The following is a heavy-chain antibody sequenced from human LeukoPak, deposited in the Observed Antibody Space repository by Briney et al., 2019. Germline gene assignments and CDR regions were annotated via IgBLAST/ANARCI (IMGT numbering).Heavy chain of an antibody. D-gene: IGHD3-22*01. CDR1: GYTFTSYD. Sequence: ASVKVSCKASGYTFTSYDINWVRQATGQGLEWMGWMNPNSGNTGYAQKFRGRVTMTRNTSISTAYMELSSLRSEDTAVYYCARMDDSSGYYDAFDIWGQGTMVTVSS. V-gene: IGHV1-8*01. CDR2: MNPNSGNT. J-gene: IGHJ3*02. CDR3: ARMDDSSGYYDAFDI.